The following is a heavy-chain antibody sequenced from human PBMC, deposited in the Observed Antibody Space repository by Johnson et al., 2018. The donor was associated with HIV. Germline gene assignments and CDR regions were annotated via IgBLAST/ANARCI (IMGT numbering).Heavy chain of an antibody. Sequence: QVQLVESGGGLVQPGGSLRLSCAASGFTFSSYSMRWVRQAPGKGLEWVAGITCSGSNTYYADSVKGRFTISRDNAKNSLYLQMNSRRAEDTAVYYCGRDTHDGPTADAFDIWGQGTMVTVSS. CDR1: GFTFSSYS. V-gene: IGHV3-11*04. J-gene: IGHJ3*02. CDR3: GRDTHDGPTADAFDI. CDR2: ITCSGSNT.